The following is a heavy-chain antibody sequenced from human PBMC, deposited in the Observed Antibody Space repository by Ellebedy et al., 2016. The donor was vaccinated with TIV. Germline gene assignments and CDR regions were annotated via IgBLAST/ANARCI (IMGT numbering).Heavy chain of an antibody. D-gene: IGHD6-19*01. J-gene: IGHJ3*02. Sequence: SETLSLTCTVSGGSFSSGDSYWSWIRQYPGKGLEWIGYISHSGSLYYNPSLRSRVTLSLETSKNQVSLKIASLTATDTAMYYCARFSAYPTDAFDIWGQGTVVTVSS. CDR1: GGSFSSGDSY. V-gene: IGHV4-31*03. CDR3: ARFSAYPTDAFDI. CDR2: ISHSGSL.